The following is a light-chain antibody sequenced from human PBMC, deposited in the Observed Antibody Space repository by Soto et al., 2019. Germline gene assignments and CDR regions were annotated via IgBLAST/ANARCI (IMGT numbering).Light chain of an antibody. Sequence: EIVLTQSPATLSLSPGERATLSCRASQSLSSYLAWYQQKPGQAPRLLIFDASNRATGIPARFGGSGSGTDFTLTISRLAPEDVAVYYCQQRSNWPPLTLGGGTKVE. CDR2: DAS. CDR1: QSLSSY. J-gene: IGKJ4*01. V-gene: IGKV3-11*01. CDR3: QQRSNWPPLT.